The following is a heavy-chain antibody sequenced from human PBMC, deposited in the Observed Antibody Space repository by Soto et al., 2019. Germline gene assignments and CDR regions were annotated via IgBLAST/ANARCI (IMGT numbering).Heavy chain of an antibody. CDR3: ARTESGTFDP. J-gene: IGHJ5*02. Sequence: SETLSLTCAVYGGSFSGYYWSWIRQPPGKGLEWIGEINHSGSTNYNPSLKSRVTISVDTSKNQFSLKLSSVTAADTAVYYCARTESGTFDPWGQGTLVTVSS. CDR2: INHSGST. D-gene: IGHD1-7*01. V-gene: IGHV4-34*01. CDR1: GGSFSGYY.